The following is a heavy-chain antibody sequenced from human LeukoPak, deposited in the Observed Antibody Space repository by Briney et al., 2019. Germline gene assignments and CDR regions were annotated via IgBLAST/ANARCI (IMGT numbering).Heavy chain of an antibody. J-gene: IGHJ4*02. CDR2: ISWDGDST. V-gene: IGHV3-43D*03. D-gene: IGHD3-10*01. CDR1: GFTFDDYA. Sequence: GGSLRLSCAASGFTFDDYAMHWVRQAPGKGLECVSLISWDGDSTYYADSVKGRFTISRDNSKNTLYLQMNSLRAEDTAVYYCAKQGLLWFGEPPGYWGQGTLVTVSS. CDR3: AKQGLLWFGEPPGY.